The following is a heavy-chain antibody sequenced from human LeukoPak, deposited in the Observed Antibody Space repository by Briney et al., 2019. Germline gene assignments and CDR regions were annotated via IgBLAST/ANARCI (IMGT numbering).Heavy chain of an antibody. Sequence: PSETLSLTCAVYGGSFSGYYWSWIRQPPGKGLEWIGEINHSGSTNYNPSLKSRVTISVDTSKNQFSLKLSSVTAADTAVYYCARRTYTYDILSHHASRRPFDYWGQGTLVTVSS. CDR3: ARRTYTYDILSHHASRRPFDY. D-gene: IGHD3-9*01. CDR2: INHSGST. CDR1: GGSFSGYY. J-gene: IGHJ4*02. V-gene: IGHV4-34*01.